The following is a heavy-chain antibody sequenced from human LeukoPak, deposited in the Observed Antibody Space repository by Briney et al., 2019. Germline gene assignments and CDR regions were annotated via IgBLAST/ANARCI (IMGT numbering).Heavy chain of an antibody. CDR3: APRYCSSSSCFDVFDI. D-gene: IGHD2-2*01. Sequence: ASVKVSCKTSGYTFTDYYIHWVRQAPGQGLDWMGWINPNSGGTNYAQKFQGRFTLTRDTSITTAYMELSRLRLDDTAVYYCAPRYCSSSSCFDVFDIWGQGTMVTVSS. V-gene: IGHV1-2*02. J-gene: IGHJ3*02. CDR2: INPNSGGT. CDR1: GYTFTDYY.